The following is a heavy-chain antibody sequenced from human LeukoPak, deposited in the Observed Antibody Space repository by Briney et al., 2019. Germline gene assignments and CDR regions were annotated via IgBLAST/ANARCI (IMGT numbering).Heavy chain of an antibody. Sequence: GRSLRLSCAVSGFNLVDYAMHWVRQAPGRGLEWVSGINWDNGGIVYAESVRGRFTVSRDNAKNSLYLQMNSLRPEDTALYYCARDDHNVLTDNFDYWGQGTLVTVSS. CDR3: ARDDHNVLTDNFDY. D-gene: IGHD3-9*01. CDR2: INWDNGGI. V-gene: IGHV3-9*01. CDR1: GFNLVDYA. J-gene: IGHJ4*02.